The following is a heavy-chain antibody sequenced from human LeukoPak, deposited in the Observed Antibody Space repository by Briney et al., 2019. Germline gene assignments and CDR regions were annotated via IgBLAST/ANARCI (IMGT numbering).Heavy chain of an antibody. CDR3: ARRTVTTWGRRVVRRPNWFDP. J-gene: IGHJ5*02. CDR2: INHSGST. D-gene: IGHD4-17*01. Sequence: SETLSLTCAVYGGSFSGYYWSWIRQPPGKGLEWIGEINHSGSTNYNPSLKSRVTISVDTSKNQFSLKLSSVTAADTAVYYCARRTVTTWGRRVVRRPNWFDPWGQGTLVTVSS. V-gene: IGHV4-34*01. CDR1: GGSFSGYY.